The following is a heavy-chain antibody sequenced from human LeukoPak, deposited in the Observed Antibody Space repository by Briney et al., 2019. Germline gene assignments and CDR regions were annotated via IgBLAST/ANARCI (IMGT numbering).Heavy chain of an antibody. J-gene: IGHJ3*02. CDR1: GGSISSSSYY. CDR2: IYYSGST. V-gene: IGHV4-39*01. D-gene: IGHD3-22*01. Sequence: SETLSLTCTVSGGSISSSSYYWGWIRQPPGKGLEWIGSIYYSGSTYYNPSLKSRVTISVDTSKNQFSLKLSSVAAADTAVYYCARLTTADAFDIWGQGTMVTVSS. CDR3: ARLTTADAFDI.